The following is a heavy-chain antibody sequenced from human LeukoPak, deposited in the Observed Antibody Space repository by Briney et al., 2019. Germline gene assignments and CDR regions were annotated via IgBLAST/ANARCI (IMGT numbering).Heavy chain of an antibody. CDR1: GYTXTNYY. Sequence: ASVKVSCKASGYTXTNYYLHWVRQAPGQGLEWMGIINPSGGRTSYAQKFQGRVTMTRDTSTSTVYMELSSLRSEDTAVYYCARDLVGDGYNLGYWGQGTLVTVSS. D-gene: IGHD5-24*01. CDR2: INPSGGRT. J-gene: IGHJ4*02. V-gene: IGHV1-46*01. CDR3: ARDLVGDGYNLGY.